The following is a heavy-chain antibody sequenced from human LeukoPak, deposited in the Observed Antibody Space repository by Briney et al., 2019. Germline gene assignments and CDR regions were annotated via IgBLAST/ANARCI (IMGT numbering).Heavy chain of an antibody. Sequence: PGGSLRLSCAPSGFTFSSYWMHWARQSPGEGLVWVSCINGDGSDTRYADSVKGRFTISRDNAKNTLYLQMNSLRVEDTAVYYCARDPRNKGFDPWGQGILVTVSS. D-gene: IGHD1/OR15-1a*01. CDR2: INGDGSDT. J-gene: IGHJ5*02. CDR1: GFTFSSYW. CDR3: ARDPRNKGFDP. V-gene: IGHV3-74*01.